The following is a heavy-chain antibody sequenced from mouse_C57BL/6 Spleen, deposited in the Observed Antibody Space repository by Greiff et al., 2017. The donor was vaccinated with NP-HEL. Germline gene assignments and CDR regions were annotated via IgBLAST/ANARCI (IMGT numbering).Heavy chain of an antibody. D-gene: IGHD2-9*01. CDR2: IDPSDSYT. CDR1: GYTFTSYW. CDR3: ARPTMVTTGGVWYAMDY. J-gene: IGHJ4*01. V-gene: IGHV1-50*01. Sequence: QVQLQQPGPELVKPGASVKLSCKASGYTFTSYWMQWVKQRPGQGLEWIGEIDPSDSYTNYNQKFKGKATLTVDTSSSTAYMQLSSLTSEDSAVYYCARPTMVTTGGVWYAMDYWGQGTSVTVSS.